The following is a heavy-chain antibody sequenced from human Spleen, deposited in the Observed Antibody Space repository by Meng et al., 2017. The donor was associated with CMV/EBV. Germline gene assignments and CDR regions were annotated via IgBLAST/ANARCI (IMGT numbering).Heavy chain of an antibody. J-gene: IGHJ4*02. D-gene: IGHD3-16*02. Sequence: GGSLRLSCATSGFTFRDYHMSWIRQAPGKGLEWVAHISGNGSQIYEADSVKVRFTISRDNAKSSLYLQMYSLRVEYTAVYYCARVRRYSWPSFNYYWCQGALVTVSS. CDR3: ARVRRYSWPSFNYY. CDR1: GFTFRDYH. V-gene: IGHV3-11*01. CDR2: ISGNGSQI.